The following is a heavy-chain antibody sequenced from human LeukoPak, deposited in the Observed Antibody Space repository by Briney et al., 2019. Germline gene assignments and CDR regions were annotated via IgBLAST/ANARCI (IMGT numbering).Heavy chain of an antibody. J-gene: IGHJ3*02. V-gene: IGHV4-31*03. D-gene: IGHD3-10*01. CDR3: ARGEYYGSGSYNAFDM. Sequence: KASETLSLTCTVSGGSITSAGYYWSWIRQHPGKGLDWIGYIYDSGGTYYNSSLKSRVTISVDTSKNQFSLKLSSVTAADTAVYYCARGEYYGSGSYNAFDMWGQGTLVTVSS. CDR1: GGSITSAGYY. CDR2: IYDSGGT.